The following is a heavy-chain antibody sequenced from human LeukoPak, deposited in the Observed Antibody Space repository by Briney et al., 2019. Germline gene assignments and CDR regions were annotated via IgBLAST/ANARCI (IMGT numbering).Heavy chain of an antibody. CDR1: GLTFSSHW. CDR3: ARDPSTGTTGAFDF. CDR2: IGGSGGDT. V-gene: IGHV3-23*01. J-gene: IGHJ4*02. D-gene: IGHD1-1*01. Sequence: QPGGSLRLSCAASGLTFSSHWMHWVRQAPGKGLEWVSAIGGSGGDTYYADSVKGRFTISRDNSKSTLFLQVNSLRAEDTAVYYCARDPSTGTTGAFDFWGQGTLVTVSS.